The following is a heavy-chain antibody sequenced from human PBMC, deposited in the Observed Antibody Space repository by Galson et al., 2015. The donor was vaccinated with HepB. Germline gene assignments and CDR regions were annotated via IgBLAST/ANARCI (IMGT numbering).Heavy chain of an antibody. J-gene: IGHJ3*01. V-gene: IGHV3-66*02. CDR1: GVIVSSNY. D-gene: IGHD6-19*01. CDR2: IYSDGSA. CDR3: ARVIVLAGTYGAFDF. Sequence: SLRLSCAASGVIVSSNYMSWVHQAPGKGLECVSIIYSDGSAYYGDSSKGRFTISKDNSKNMLYLQMNSLRAEDPAVYYCARVIVLAGTYGAFDFWGQGTRVTASS.